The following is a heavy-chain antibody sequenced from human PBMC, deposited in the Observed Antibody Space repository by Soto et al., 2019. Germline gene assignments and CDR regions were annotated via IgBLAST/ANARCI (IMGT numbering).Heavy chain of an antibody. J-gene: IGHJ4*02. Sequence: SETLSLTCAVSGGSISSGGYSWSWIRQPPGKGLEWIGYIYHSGSTYYNPSLKSRATMSVDMSKKQFSLELRSVTAADTAVYYCARGYRYFDSWGQGTRVTVSS. D-gene: IGHD2-2*02. V-gene: IGHV4-30-2*01. CDR2: IYHSGST. CDR3: ARGYRYFDS. CDR1: GGSISSGGYS.